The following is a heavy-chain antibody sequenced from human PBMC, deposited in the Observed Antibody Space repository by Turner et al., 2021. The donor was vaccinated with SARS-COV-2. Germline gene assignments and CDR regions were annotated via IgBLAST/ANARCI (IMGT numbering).Heavy chain of an antibody. CDR2: INGAGRFK. D-gene: IGHD3-10*01. J-gene: IGHJ4*02. Sequence: EVQLLESGGDLVQPGGSLRLSCVASGFAFDNFGMTWVRQAPGKGLECVASINGAGRFKYYADSVKGRVTISRDNSNSTLFLQMNSLRAEDTAVYYCAKRRYGSGSSLDYWGQGTLVIVSS. V-gene: IGHV3-23*01. CDR3: AKRRYGSGSSLDY. CDR1: GFAFDNFG.